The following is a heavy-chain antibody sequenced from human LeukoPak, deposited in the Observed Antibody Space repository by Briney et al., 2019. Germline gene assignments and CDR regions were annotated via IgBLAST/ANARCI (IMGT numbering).Heavy chain of an antibody. Sequence: GESLKISCQGSGYIFTSYWIGGVRQMPGKGLEWMGIIYPGDSDTRYSPSFQGQVTISADKSISTAYLQWSSLKASDTAMYYCARRKWENTGDAFDIWGKGKMVTVSS. CDR3: ARRKWENTGDAFDI. CDR1: GYIFTSYW. V-gene: IGHV5-51*01. J-gene: IGHJ3*02. D-gene: IGHD1-26*01. CDR2: IYPGDSDT.